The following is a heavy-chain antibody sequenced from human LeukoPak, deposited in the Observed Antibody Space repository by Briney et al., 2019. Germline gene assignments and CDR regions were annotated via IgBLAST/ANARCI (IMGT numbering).Heavy chain of an antibody. V-gene: IGHV3-23*01. D-gene: IGHD2-2*03. CDR1: GFTFSSYA. Sequence: GGSLRLSCAASGFTFSSYAMSWVRQAPGKGLEWVSAISGSGGSTYFADSVKGRFTISRDNSKNTLYLQMNSLRAEDTAVYYCAKSGLETVVVPATTGGGNWFDPWGQGTLVTVSS. J-gene: IGHJ5*02. CDR3: AKSGLETVVVPATTGGGNWFDP. CDR2: ISGSGGST.